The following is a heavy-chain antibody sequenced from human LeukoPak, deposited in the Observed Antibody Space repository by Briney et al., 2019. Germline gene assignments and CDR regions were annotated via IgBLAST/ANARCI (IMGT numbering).Heavy chain of an antibody. D-gene: IGHD2-15*01. V-gene: IGHV3-53*01. J-gene: IGHJ6*02. CDR3: ARDREYCSGGSCSHYYYYGMDV. CDR1: GFTVSSNY. Sequence: GGSLRLSCAASGFTVSSNYMSWVRQAPGKGLEWVSVIYSGGSTYYADSVKGRFTISRDNSKNTLYLQMNSLRAEDTAVYYCARDREYCSGGSCSHYYYYGMDVWGQGTTVTVSS. CDR2: IYSGGST.